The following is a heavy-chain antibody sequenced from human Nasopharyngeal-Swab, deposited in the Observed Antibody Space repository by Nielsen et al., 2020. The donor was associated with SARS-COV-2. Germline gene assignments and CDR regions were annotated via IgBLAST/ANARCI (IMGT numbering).Heavy chain of an antibody. J-gene: IGHJ6*03. V-gene: IGHV4-34*01. CDR2: INHSGST. D-gene: IGHD4-11*01. CDR3: ARSTVAYYYYYMDV. Sequence: GSLRLSCAVYGGSFSGYYWSWIRQPPGKGLEWIGEINHSGSTNYNPSLKSRVTISVDTSKNQFSLKLSSVTAADTAVYYCARSTVAYYYYYMDVWGKGTTVTVSS. CDR1: GGSFSGYY.